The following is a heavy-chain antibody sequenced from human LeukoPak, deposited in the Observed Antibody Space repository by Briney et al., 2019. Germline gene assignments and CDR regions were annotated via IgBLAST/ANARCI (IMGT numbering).Heavy chain of an antibody. Sequence: SETLSLTCTVSGGSISSSSYYWGWLRQPPGTGLEWIGSIYYSGSTYYNPSLKSRVTISVDTSKNQFSLKLSSVTAADTAVYYCASIRYFDWLRSWGQGTLVTVSS. CDR2: IYYSGST. CDR3: ASIRYFDWLRS. J-gene: IGHJ4*02. V-gene: IGHV4-39*01. CDR1: GGSISSSSYY. D-gene: IGHD3-9*01.